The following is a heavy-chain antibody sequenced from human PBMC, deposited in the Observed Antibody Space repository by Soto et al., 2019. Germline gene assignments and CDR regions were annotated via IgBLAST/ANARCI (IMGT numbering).Heavy chain of an antibody. V-gene: IGHV4-31*03. J-gene: IGHJ6*02. CDR1: GGSISSGGYY. D-gene: IGHD1-26*01. Sequence: PSGTLSLTCTVSGGSISSGGYYWSWIRQHPGKGLEWIGYIYYSGSTYYNPSLKSRVTISVDTSKNQFSLKLSSATAADTAVYYCARDIGPYYYYGMDVWGQGTTVTVSS. CDR3: ARDIGPYYYYGMDV. CDR2: IYYSGST.